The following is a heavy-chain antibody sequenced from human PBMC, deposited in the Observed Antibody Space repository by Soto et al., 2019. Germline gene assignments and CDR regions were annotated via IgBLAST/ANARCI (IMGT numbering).Heavy chain of an antibody. CDR2: IYSSGST. CDR3: ERIARRHYPGYLNL. CDR1: GGSISRGDSY. D-gene: IGHD6-6*01. J-gene: IGHJ4*02. V-gene: IGHV4-31*03. Sequence: SETLSLTCTVSGGSISRGDSYWRWIRQHPGGGLEWIGYIYSSGSTSYNPSLRSRVAISVDTSDNQFSLNLNSVTAADTAVYYCERIARRHYPGYLNLWGRVILATVSS.